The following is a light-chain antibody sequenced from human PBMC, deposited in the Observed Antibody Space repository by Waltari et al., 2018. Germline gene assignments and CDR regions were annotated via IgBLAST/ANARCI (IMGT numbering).Light chain of an antibody. CDR2: VNSDGSH. CDR3: QTGGHGTWV. Sequence: QLVVTQLPSASASLGASVKLTCTLSSGHSSNVIAWLQQQPEKGPRYLMKVNSDGSHSKGDEIPDRFSVSSSGAERYLTISNLQSEDEADYYCQTGGHGTWVFGGGTKLTVL. V-gene: IGLV4-69*01. J-gene: IGLJ3*02. CDR1: SGHSSNV.